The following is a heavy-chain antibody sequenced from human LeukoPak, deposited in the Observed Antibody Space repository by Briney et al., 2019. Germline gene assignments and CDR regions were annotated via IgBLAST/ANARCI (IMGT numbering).Heavy chain of an antibody. V-gene: IGHV4-39*01. CDR1: GGSISGSGGSYY. J-gene: IGHJ3*02. D-gene: IGHD1-26*01. CDR3: ARTPRYSGNYYNAFDI. CDR2: IYYSGST. Sequence: SSETLSLTCTVSGGSISGSGGSYYWVWIRQPPGKGLEWIGSIYYSGSTYYNPSLKSRVTISVDTSKNQFSLKLSSVTAADTAVYFCARTPRYSGNYYNAFDIWGQGTTVTVSS.